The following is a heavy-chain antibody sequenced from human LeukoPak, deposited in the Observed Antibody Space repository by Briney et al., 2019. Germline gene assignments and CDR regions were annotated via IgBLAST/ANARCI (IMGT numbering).Heavy chain of an antibody. D-gene: IGHD2-15*01. V-gene: IGHV4-59*01. J-gene: IGHJ4*02. Sequence: SETLSLTCTVSGGSISSYYWSWIRQPPGKGLEWIGYIYYSGSTNYNPSLKSRVTISVDTSKNQFSLKLSSVTAADTAVYYCARVLGYCSGGSCYYHFDYWGQGTLVTVSS. CDR3: ARVLGYCSGGSCYYHFDY. CDR2: IYYSGST. CDR1: GGSISSYY.